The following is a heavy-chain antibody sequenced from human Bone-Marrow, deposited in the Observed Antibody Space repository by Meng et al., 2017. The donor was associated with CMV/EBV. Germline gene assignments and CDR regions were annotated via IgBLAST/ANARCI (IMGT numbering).Heavy chain of an antibody. CDR2: IYHSGST. V-gene: IGHV4-38-2*02. D-gene: IGHD1/OR15-1a*01. CDR1: GYSISSGYY. CDR3: AGVGTGAIDAFDI. J-gene: IGHJ3*02. Sequence: GSLRLSCTVSGYSISSGYYWGWIRQPPGKGLEWIGSIYHSGSTYYNPSLKSRVTISVDTSKNQFSLKLSSVTAADTAVYYCAGVGTGAIDAFDICGQGTMVTVSS.